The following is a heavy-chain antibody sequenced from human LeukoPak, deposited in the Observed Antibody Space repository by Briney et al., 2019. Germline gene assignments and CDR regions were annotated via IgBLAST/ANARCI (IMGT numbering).Heavy chain of an antibody. CDR3: ARDPVIYGMDV. D-gene: IGHD2-21*01. V-gene: IGHV4-61*01. CDR1: GGSVSSGSYY. Sequence: SETLSLTCTVSGGSVSSGSYYWRWIRQPPGTGLEWIGYIYYSGSTNYNPSLKSRVTISVDTSKNQFSLKLSSVTAADTAVYYCARDPVIYGMDVWGQGTTVTVSS. J-gene: IGHJ6*02. CDR2: IYYSGST.